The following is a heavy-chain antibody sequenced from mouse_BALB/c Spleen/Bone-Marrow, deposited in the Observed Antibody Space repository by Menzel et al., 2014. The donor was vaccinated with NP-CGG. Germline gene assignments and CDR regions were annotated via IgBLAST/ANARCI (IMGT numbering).Heavy chain of an antibody. CDR3: ARHAYYDQTEVSFVY. D-gene: IGHD2-4*01. V-gene: IGHV5-9-2*01. J-gene: IGHJ3*01. CDR1: GFTFNSYG. CDR2: ISGGGSYT. Sequence: DVQLVESGGGLVKSGGSLKLSSAASGFTFNSYGMSWVRQTPEKRLEWVATISGGGSYTFYPDSVKGRFTISRDNAKNNLYLQLSSLRSEDTALYYCARHAYYDQTEVSFVYWGQGTLVTVSA.